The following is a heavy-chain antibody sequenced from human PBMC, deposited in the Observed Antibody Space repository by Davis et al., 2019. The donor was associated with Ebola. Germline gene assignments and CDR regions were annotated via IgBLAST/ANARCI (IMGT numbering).Heavy chain of an antibody. J-gene: IGHJ6*03. D-gene: IGHD2-2*01. CDR3: ARGGRGIDIVVVPAATGDYYMDV. V-gene: IGHV4-59*08. Sequence: PSETLSLTCTVSGGSISSYYWSWIRQPPGKGLEWIGYIYYSGSTNYNPSLKSRVTISLDTSKNQFSLKLSSVTAADTAVYYCARGGRGIDIVVVPAATGDYYMDVWGKGTTVTVSS. CDR2: IYYSGST. CDR1: GGSISSYY.